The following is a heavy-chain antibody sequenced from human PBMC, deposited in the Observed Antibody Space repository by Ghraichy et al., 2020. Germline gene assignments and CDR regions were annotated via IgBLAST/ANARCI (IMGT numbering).Heavy chain of an antibody. D-gene: IGHD3-10*01. CDR2: ISGSGGST. J-gene: IGHJ4*02. Sequence: GGSLRLSCAASGFTFSSYAMSWVRQAPGKGLEWVSAISGSGGSTYYADSVKGRFTISRDNSKNTLYLQMNSLRAEDTAVYYCAKGLMVRGAIYVFGFDYWGQGTLVTVSS. V-gene: IGHV3-23*01. CDR3: AKGLMVRGAIYVFGFDY. CDR1: GFTFSSYA.